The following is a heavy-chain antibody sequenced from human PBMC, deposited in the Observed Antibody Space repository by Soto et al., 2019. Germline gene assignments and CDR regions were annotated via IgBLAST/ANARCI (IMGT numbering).Heavy chain of an antibody. J-gene: IGHJ6*02. CDR3: ARPLVAPVAGPYYYGMDV. V-gene: IGHV3-33*01. CDR1: GFTFNSYG. Sequence: QIQLVESGGGVVQPGRSLRLSCTASGFTFNSYGFNWVRQAPGKGLEWVAVIWYDGTTKYYADSVKGRFTISRDNVRSTVYLQMNSLTAEATAVYYCARPLVAPVAGPYYYGMDVWGQGTTVTVSS. CDR2: IWYDGTTK. D-gene: IGHD6-19*01.